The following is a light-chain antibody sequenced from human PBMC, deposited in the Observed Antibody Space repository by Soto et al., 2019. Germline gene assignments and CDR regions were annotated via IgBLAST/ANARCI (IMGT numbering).Light chain of an antibody. V-gene: IGKV3-20*01. CDR2: GAS. CDR3: QRYGTSPPT. J-gene: IGKJ1*01. Sequence: EIVLTQSPATLSLSPWERATLSCRASQSVSSNFLAWYQQKPGQAPRLLIYGASTRATGFPDRFSGSGSGTDFTLTISSLEPEDFAVYFCQRYGTSPPTFGQGTKVDIK. CDR1: QSVSSNF.